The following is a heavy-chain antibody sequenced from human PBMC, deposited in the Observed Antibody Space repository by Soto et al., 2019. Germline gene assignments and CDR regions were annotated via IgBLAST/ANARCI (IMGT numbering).Heavy chain of an antibody. CDR3: ARVWGQWPAAFDI. D-gene: IGHD3-16*01. CDR1: GGTFSSYA. J-gene: IGHJ3*02. V-gene: IGHV1-69*13. CDR2: IIPIFGTA. Sequence: SVKVSCKASGGTFSSYAISWVRQAPGQGLEWMGGIIPIFGTANYAQKFQGRVTITADESTSTAYMELSSLRSEDTAVYYCARVWGQWPAAFDIWGQGTMVTVSS.